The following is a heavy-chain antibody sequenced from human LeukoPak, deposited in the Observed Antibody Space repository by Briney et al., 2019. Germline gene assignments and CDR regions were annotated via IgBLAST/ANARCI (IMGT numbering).Heavy chain of an antibody. J-gene: IGHJ4*02. CDR2: ISSTSSVI. D-gene: IGHD6-13*01. Sequence: GGSLRLSCAASGFTFSSYALNWVRPAPGKGLEWVSYISSTSSVIYYADSVKGRFTISRDNAKNSLYLQMNSLRAEDTAVYYCAESIAAAGSGYFDYWGRGTLVTVSS. V-gene: IGHV3-48*04. CDR1: GFTFSSYA. CDR3: AESIAAAGSGYFDY.